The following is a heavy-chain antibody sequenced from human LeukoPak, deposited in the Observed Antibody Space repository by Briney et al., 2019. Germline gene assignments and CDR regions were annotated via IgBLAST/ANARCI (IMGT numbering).Heavy chain of an antibody. CDR2: ISSNGVKT. CDR3: ARRRSSTTSLYYFDY. CDR1: GFHYNFFA. Sequence: GGSLRLFCAAWGFHYNFFAMKGVRQAPGKALVGVSGISSNGVKTYYADSGKSRSTISRDNSNDTLYLQMNSLRADDTALYYCARRRSSTTSLYYFDYWGQGTPVTVSS. J-gene: IGHJ4*02. D-gene: IGHD1-14*01. V-gene: IGHV3-23*01.